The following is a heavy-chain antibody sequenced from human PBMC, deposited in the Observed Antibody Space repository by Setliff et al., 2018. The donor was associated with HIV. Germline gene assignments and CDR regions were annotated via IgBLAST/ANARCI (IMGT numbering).Heavy chain of an antibody. J-gene: IGHJ5*02. CDR2: IYQSGSI. V-gene: IGHV4-38-2*01. Sequence: PSETLSLTCAASGYSINSGFSRAWIRQPPGQGPQWIGSIYQSGSIYYNPSLQSRVTISVDSSKNQFSLNLFSVTAADTAVYYCATCRHRPSNWFDPWGQGTVVTVSS. CDR3: ATCRHRPSNWFDP. CDR1: GYSINSGFS.